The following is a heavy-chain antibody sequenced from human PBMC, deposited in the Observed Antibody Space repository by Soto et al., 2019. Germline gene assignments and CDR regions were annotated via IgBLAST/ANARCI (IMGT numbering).Heavy chain of an antibody. CDR2: IDTSSRFR. V-gene: IGHV3-21*02. Sequence: DVQLVESGGGLVKPGGSLRLSCSASGFTFSNHNMHWVRQAPGKGLEWVSSIDTSSRFRYYADSVKGRFTVSRDNARNSLFLQMGGLRADDTASYYCARERGRQLWGGFDSWGQGTLVTVSS. D-gene: IGHD6-13*01. CDR1: GFTFSNHN. CDR3: ARERGRQLWGGFDS. J-gene: IGHJ4*02.